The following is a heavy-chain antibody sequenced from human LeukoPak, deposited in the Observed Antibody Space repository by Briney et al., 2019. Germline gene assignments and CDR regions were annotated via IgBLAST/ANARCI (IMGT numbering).Heavy chain of an antibody. CDR2: ISNDGNNK. J-gene: IGHJ4*02. CDR3: ARGTYYFDINGYSSGGLGD. D-gene: IGHD3-22*01. V-gene: IGHV3-30*04. Sequence: PGRSLRLSCAASGFTFSNFAMHWVRQAPGKGLECVAIISNDGNNKYYPDSVKGRFTISRDNSESTLYLQMNSLRVEDMAVYYCARGTYYFDINGYSSGGLGDWGQGTLVTVSS. CDR1: GFTFSNFA.